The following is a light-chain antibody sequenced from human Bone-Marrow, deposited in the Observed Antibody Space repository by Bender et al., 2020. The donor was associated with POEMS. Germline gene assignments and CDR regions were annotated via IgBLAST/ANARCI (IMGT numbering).Light chain of an antibody. Sequence: SYELTQPASVSVSPGQTATITCSGDNLAKKYCHWYQQTPGQSPVLVIFQDNKRPSGIPERFSGSNSGNTATLTISGTQAMDEADYYCLAWDSSGSQYVFGTGTKVTVL. J-gene: IGLJ1*01. CDR2: QDN. CDR1: NLAKKY. CDR3: LAWDSSGSQYV. V-gene: IGLV3-1*01.